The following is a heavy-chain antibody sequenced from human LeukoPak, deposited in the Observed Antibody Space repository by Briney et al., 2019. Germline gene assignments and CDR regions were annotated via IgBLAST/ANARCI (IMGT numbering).Heavy chain of an antibody. V-gene: IGHV3-30*18. D-gene: IGHD5-24*01. CDR1: GFTFSSYG. CDR3: AKVGGRWLQLLYFDY. CDR2: ISYDGSNK. Sequence: GGSLRLSCAASGFTFSSYGMHWVRQAPGKGLEWVAVISYDGSNKYYADSVKGRFTISRDNSKNTLYLQMNSLRAEDTAVYYCAKVGGRWLQLLYFDYWGQGTLVTVSS. J-gene: IGHJ4*02.